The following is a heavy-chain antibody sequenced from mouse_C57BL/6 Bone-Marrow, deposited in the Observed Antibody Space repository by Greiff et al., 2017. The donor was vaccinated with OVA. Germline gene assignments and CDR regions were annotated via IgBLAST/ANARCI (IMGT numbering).Heavy chain of an antibody. CDR3: ARSWDPYYFDY. Sequence: VQVVESGAELVRPGTSVKVSCKASGYAFTNYLIEWVKQRPGQGLEWIGVINPGSGGTNYNEKFKGKATLTADKSSSTAYMQLSSLTSEDSAVYFCARSWDPYYFDYWGQGTTLTVSS. J-gene: IGHJ2*01. CDR2: INPGSGGT. CDR1: GYAFTNYL. D-gene: IGHD4-1*01. V-gene: IGHV1-54*01.